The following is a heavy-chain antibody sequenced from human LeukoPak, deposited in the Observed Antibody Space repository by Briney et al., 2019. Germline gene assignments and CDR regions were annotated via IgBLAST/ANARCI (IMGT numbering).Heavy chain of an antibody. CDR1: VYTFTSYY. Sequence: ASVKASCMASVYTFTSYYLQWVRQAPGHRLEWMGIINPSGGSTTYAQKFQGRVTLTRDTSTTTVHMELSSLRSEDTAVYYCARTYSSSGCVDYWGQGTLVTVSS. D-gene: IGHD6-13*01. J-gene: IGHJ4*02. V-gene: IGHV1-46*01. CDR3: ARTYSSSGCVDY. CDR2: INPSGGST.